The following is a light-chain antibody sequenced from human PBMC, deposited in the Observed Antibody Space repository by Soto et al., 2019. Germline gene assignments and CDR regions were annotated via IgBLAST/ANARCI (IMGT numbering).Light chain of an antibody. V-gene: IGKV3-15*01. Sequence: EIVMTQSPATLSVSPGERATLSCRASPSVSSNLAWYQQKPGQAPRLLIYGASTRATVIPARFSGSGSGTEFTLTISSLQSEDFAVYYCQQYNNWPRTFGQGTKVEIK. J-gene: IGKJ1*01. CDR1: PSVSSN. CDR3: QQYNNWPRT. CDR2: GAS.